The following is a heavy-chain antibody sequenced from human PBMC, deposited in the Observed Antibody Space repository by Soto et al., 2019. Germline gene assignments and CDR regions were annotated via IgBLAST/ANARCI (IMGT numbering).Heavy chain of an antibody. V-gene: IGHV3-30-3*01. CDR2: VSYDGGHK. J-gene: IGHJ6*02. Sequence: GGSPILCTAPARFTFGIYSRHLVRPAPGRGLWWVAVVSYDGGHKYHADSVKGRFTISKDNSKNTLYLQMNSLRAEDTAVYYCAKVNTLNYYDSSGPRYYHYGMDVWGQGTTVNVSS. CDR1: RFTFGIYS. D-gene: IGHD3-22*01. CDR3: AKVNTLNYYDSSGPRYYHYGMDV.